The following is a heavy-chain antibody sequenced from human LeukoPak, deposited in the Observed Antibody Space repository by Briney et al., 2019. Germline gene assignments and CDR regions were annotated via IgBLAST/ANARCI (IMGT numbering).Heavy chain of an antibody. CDR2: INAGNGNT. J-gene: IGHJ4*02. V-gene: IGHV1-3*01. CDR3: ARGSPRSMTTVTTALNY. CDR1: GYTFTSYA. Sequence: ASVKVSCKASGYTFTSYAMHWVRQAPGQRLEWMGWINAGNGNTKYSQEFQGRVTITRDTSTSTAYMELRSLRSDDTAVYYCARGSPRSMTTVTTALNYWGQGTLVTVSS. D-gene: IGHD4-17*01.